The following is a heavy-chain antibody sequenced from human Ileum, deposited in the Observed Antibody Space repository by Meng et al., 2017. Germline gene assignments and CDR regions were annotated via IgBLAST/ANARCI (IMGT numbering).Heavy chain of an antibody. CDR3: VRHGGKYFDS. D-gene: IGHD2-15*01. V-gene: IGHV4-4*02. Sequence: QVQLRESGPGLVTPSGTLSLTCTVSGGSISSSFYWSWVRQSPGKGLEWIGQIYLAGSPNYNPSLESRVTISVDKSKNQFSLRLTAVTAADTTIFYCVRHGGKYFDSWDQGTLVTVSS. CDR2: IYLAGSP. CDR1: GGSISSSFY. J-gene: IGHJ4*02.